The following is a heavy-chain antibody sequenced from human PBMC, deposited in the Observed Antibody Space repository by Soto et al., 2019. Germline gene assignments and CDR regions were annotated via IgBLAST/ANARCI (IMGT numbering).Heavy chain of an antibody. CDR3: AREGGQQLTTRANDAFDI. D-gene: IGHD6-13*01. Sequence: PGGSLRLSYAASEFTFSDYYMSWIGQAPGKRPEWVSYISSSGSTIYYADSVKGRFTISRDNAKNSLYLQMNSLRAEDTAVYYCAREGGQQLTTRANDAFDIWGQGTMVTVSS. CDR1: EFTFSDYY. V-gene: IGHV3-11*01. CDR2: ISSSGSTI. J-gene: IGHJ3*02.